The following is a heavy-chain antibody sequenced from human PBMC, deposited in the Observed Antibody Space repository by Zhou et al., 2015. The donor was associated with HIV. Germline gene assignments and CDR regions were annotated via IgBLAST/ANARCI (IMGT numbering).Heavy chain of an antibody. J-gene: IGHJ4*02. CDR1: EGTFSSYG. D-gene: IGHD5-24*01. Sequence: QVQLVQSGAEVKKPGSSVKVSCKPSEGTFSSYGISWVRQAPGQGLAWMGGITPVLGTAKYAQKFQGRVSFTADRSTSTAYMELRSLRSDDTAVYYCALGGGYNPYFDYWGQGTLVTVSS. V-gene: IGHV1-69*06. CDR2: ITPVLGTA. CDR3: ALGGGYNPYFDY.